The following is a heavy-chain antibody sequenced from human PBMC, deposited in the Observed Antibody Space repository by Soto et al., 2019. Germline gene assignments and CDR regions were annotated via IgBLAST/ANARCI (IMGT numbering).Heavy chain of an antibody. J-gene: IGHJ4*02. CDR1: GYTFTSYY. CDR2: INPSGGST. Sequence: QVQLVQSGAEVKKPGASVKVSCKASGYTFTSYYMHWVRQAPGQGLEWMGIINPSGGSTSYAQKLQGRVTVTRDTSTSTVYMELSSLRSEDTAVYYCARDPLYYYDSSGYAFDYWGQGTLVTVSS. V-gene: IGHV1-46*04. CDR3: ARDPLYYYDSSGYAFDY. D-gene: IGHD3-22*01.